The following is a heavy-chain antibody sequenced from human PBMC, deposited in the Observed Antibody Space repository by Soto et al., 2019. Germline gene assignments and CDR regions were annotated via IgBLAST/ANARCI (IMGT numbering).Heavy chain of an antibody. D-gene: IGHD2-21*02. CDR2: IYYSGRT. V-gene: IGHV4-39*01. Sequence: SETLSLTCIVSGESISSSSYYWGWIRQPPGKGLEWIGSIYYSGRTYYNPSFKSRVTISIDTSKDQFSLKLSSVTATDTAVYYCARQRTTVVTQAYFDHWGQGALVTVSS. CDR1: GESISSSSYY. J-gene: IGHJ4*02. CDR3: ARQRTTVVTQAYFDH.